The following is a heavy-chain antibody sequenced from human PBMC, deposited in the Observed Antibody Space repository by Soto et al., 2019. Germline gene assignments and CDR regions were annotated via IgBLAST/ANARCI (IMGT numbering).Heavy chain of an antibody. J-gene: IGHJ6*02. Sequence: GGSLRLSCAASGFTFSSYAMSWVRQAPGKGLEWVSAISGSGGSTYYADSVKGRFTIYRDNSKNTVYLQMNSLRAEDTAVYYCARMYYYDSSGYYRPFYYYYYGMDVWGQGTTVTVSS. CDR1: GFTFSSYA. D-gene: IGHD3-22*01. V-gene: IGHV3-23*01. CDR2: ISGSGGST. CDR3: ARMYYYDSSGYYRPFYYYYYGMDV.